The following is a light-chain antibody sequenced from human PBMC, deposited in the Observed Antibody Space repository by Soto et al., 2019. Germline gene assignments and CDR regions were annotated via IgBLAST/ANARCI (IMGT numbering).Light chain of an antibody. Sequence: DIQMTQSPSSLXAXVGDRVTISCXASRXXXXXINWYQQKPGKAPKLLIYAASSMQGEVTSRISGSGTGTDFTITINSLQTEDFATHYCQQSYSILGAFGPGTKLHIK. CDR2: AAS. J-gene: IGKJ3*01. CDR1: RXXXXX. V-gene: IGKV1-39*01. CDR3: QQSYSILGA.